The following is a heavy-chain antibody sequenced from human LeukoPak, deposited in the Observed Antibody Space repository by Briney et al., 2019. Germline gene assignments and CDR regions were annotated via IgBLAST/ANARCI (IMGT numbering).Heavy chain of an antibody. V-gene: IGHV4-61*01. CDR3: ARESIFGVIRYGMDV. J-gene: IGHJ6*02. CDR1: GGSVSSGSYY. Sequence: PSETLSLTCTVSGGSVSSGSYYWSWIRQPPGKGLEWIGYIYYSGSTNYNPSLKSRVTISVDTSKNQFSLKLSSVTAADTAVYYCARESIFGVIRYGMDVWGQGTTVTVSS. D-gene: IGHD3-3*01. CDR2: IYYSGST.